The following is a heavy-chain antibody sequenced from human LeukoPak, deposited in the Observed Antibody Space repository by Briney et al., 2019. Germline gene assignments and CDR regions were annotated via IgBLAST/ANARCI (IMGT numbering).Heavy chain of an antibody. Sequence: GGSLRLSCAASGCTVSSNYMSWVRQAPGKGLEWVSVIYSGGSTYYADSVKGRFTISRDNSKNTLYLQMNSLRAEDTAVYYCARCTAMVYDYWGQGTLVTVSS. CDR2: IYSGGST. J-gene: IGHJ4*02. CDR3: ARCTAMVYDY. V-gene: IGHV3-53*01. D-gene: IGHD5-18*01. CDR1: GCTVSSNY.